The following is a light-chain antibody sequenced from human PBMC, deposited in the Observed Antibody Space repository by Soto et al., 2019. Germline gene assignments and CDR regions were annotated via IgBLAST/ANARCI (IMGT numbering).Light chain of an antibody. V-gene: IGKV3-11*01. J-gene: IGKJ1*01. CDR3: HQRQSWPRT. CDR1: QSVTIK. Sequence: EIVLTQSPAILSLSPGERATLSCRASQSVTIKLAWYQQKPGQPPGLLIYDASTRATGTPARFSASGSGTDFTLTVSDVQPEDFALYYCHQRQSWPRTFGQGTKVDI. CDR2: DAS.